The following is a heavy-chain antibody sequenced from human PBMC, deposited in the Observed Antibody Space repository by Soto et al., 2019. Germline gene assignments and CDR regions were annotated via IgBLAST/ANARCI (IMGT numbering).Heavy chain of an antibody. V-gene: IGHV3-23*01. CDR3: AKEIVAAAYVETSPFDV. D-gene: IGHD2-15*01. J-gene: IGHJ4*02. CDR1: GFTFSSYA. Sequence: EVQLLESGGGLVQAGGSLRLSCAASGFTFSSYAIGWVRQATGTGLEWVSVIDGSGGDTSFADSVKGRFTISRDNSKKTLYLHMSSLRVEDTARYYCAKEIVAAAYVETSPFDVWGQGTQVTGSS. CDR2: IDGSGGDT.